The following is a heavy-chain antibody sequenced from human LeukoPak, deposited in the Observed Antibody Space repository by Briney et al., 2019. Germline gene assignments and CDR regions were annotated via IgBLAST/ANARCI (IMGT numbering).Heavy chain of an antibody. Sequence: PGGSLRLSCAASGFTFDDYGMSWVPQAPGKGLECVSGINWNGGRTGYADSVKGRFTISRDNAKNSLYLQMNSLRAEDTALYYCARDLASSDVWGKGTTVTVSS. CDR3: ARDLASSDV. J-gene: IGHJ6*04. V-gene: IGHV3-20*04. D-gene: IGHD3-16*01. CDR1: GFTFDDYG. CDR2: INWNGGRT.